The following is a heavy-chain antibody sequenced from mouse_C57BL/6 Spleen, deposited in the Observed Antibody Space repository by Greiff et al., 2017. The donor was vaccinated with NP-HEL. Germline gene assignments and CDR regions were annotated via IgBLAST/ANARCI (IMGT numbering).Heavy chain of an antibody. CDR3: ARPSVYYDYDERYFDV. CDR1: GFTFSSYG. D-gene: IGHD2-4*01. CDR2: ISSGGSYT. Sequence: EVKLVESGGDLVKPGGSLKLSCAASGFTFSSYGMSWVRQTPDKRLEWVATISSGGSYTYYPASVQGRFTISRDNATNTLYLQMSSLKSEDTAMYYCARPSVYYDYDERYFDVWGTGTTVTVSS. J-gene: IGHJ1*03. V-gene: IGHV5-6*01.